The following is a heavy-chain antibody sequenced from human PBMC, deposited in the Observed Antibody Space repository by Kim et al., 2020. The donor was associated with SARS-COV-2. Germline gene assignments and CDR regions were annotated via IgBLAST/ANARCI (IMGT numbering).Heavy chain of an antibody. CDR2: FDPEDGET. D-gene: IGHD3-10*01. CDR1: GYTLTELS. CDR3: ATPYYYGSGSYSGFDP. Sequence: ASVKVSCKVSGYTLTELSMHWVRQAPGKGLEWMGGFDPEDGETIYAQKFQGRVTMTEDTSTDTAYMELSSLRSEDTAVYYCATPYYYGSGSYSGFDPWGQGTLVTVSS. V-gene: IGHV1-24*01. J-gene: IGHJ5*02.